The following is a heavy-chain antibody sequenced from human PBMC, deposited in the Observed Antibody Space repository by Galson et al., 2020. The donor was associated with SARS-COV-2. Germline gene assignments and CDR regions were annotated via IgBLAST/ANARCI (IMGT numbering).Heavy chain of an antibody. CDR1: GGSISSSSYY. V-gene: IGHV4-39*01. D-gene: IGHD2-15*01. J-gene: IGHJ6*02. CDR2: IYYSGST. Sequence: SETLSLTCTVSGGSISSSSYYWGWIRQPPGKGLEWIGSIYYSGSTYYNPSLKSRVTISVDTSKNQFPLKLSSVTAADTAVYYCARLGVVVVAATDYYYGMDVWGQGTTVTVSS. CDR3: ARLGVVVVAATDYYYGMDV.